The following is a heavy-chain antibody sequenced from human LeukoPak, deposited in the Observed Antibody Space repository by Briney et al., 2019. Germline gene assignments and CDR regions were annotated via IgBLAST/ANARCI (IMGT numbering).Heavy chain of an antibody. Sequence: PGGSLRLSCAASGFTFSSYAMSWVRQAPGKGLEWVSAISGSGGSTYYADSVKGRFTISRDNSKNTLYLQMNSLRAEDTAVYYCAKTGGDYVWGSYRYPPWGPHAFDIWGQGTMVTVSS. CDR1: GFTFSSYA. J-gene: IGHJ3*02. D-gene: IGHD3-16*02. V-gene: IGHV3-23*01. CDR2: ISGSGGST. CDR3: AKTGGDYVWGSYRYPPWGPHAFDI.